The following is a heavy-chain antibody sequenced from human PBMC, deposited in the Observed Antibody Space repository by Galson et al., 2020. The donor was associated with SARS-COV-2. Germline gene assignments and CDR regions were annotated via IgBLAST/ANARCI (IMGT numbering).Heavy chain of an antibody. Sequence: GGSLRLSCAPSGFTFSSYAITWVRQAPGKGLEWVSTISDTGAATFSADSVTGRFTTARDNTRYRLYLQMDNLRAEDTAVYYCAKDMTNIVVVPANSLACDIWGQGTMITVSS. CDR2: ISDTGAAT. CDR1: GFTFSSYA. J-gene: IGHJ3*02. CDR3: AKDMTNIVVVPANSLACDI. D-gene: IGHD2-2*01. V-gene: IGHV3-23*01.